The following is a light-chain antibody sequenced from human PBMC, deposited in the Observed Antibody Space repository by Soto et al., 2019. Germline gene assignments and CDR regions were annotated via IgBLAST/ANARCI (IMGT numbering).Light chain of an antibody. CDR2: STD. V-gene: IGLV8-61*01. J-gene: IGLJ3*02. CDR1: SGSVSTSYY. Sequence: QTVVTQEASFSVSPGGTVTLTCGLSSGSVSTSYYPSWYQQTPGQAPRTLIYSTDTRSSGVPDRFSGSILGNKAALTITGAQADDEADYYCVLYMGSGISMFGGGTQLTVL. CDR3: VLYMGSGISM.